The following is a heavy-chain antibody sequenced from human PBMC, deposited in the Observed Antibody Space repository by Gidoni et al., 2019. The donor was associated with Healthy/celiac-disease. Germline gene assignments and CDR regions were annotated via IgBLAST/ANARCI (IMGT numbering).Heavy chain of an antibody. Sequence: CAASGFTFSSYAMHWVRQAPGQGLEWVAVISYDGSNKYYADSVKGRFTISRDNSKNTRYLQMNSLRAEDTAVYYCAREPESSNWYEPYYYYGMDVWGQGTTVTVSS. CDR1: GFTFSSYA. CDR2: ISYDGSNK. CDR3: AREPESSNWYEPYYYYGMDV. D-gene: IGHD6-13*01. V-gene: IGHV3-30-3*01. J-gene: IGHJ6*02.